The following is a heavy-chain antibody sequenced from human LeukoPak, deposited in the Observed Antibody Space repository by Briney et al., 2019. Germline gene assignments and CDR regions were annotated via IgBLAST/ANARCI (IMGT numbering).Heavy chain of an antibody. J-gene: IGHJ4*02. D-gene: IGHD3-10*01. CDR1: GFTFSNYW. CDR2: THGSEK. CDR3: ARETPYGSLTFDY. Sequence: PGGSLRLSCAASGFTFSNYWMSCVRQAPGKGLEWVANTHGSEKYYVDSVKGRFTISRDNAKNSLYLQMNSLRAEDTAVYYCARETPYGSLTFDYWGQGTLVTVSS. V-gene: IGHV3-7*03.